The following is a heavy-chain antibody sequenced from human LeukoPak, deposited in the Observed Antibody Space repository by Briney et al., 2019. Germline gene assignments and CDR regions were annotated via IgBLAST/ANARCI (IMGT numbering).Heavy chain of an antibody. CDR2: IYYSGST. CDR1: GGSISSSSYY. CDR3: ARLFSGSYFDY. J-gene: IGHJ4*02. V-gene: IGHV4-39*01. Sequence: SETLPLTCTVSGGSISSSSYYWGWIRQPPGKGLEWIGSIYYSGSTYYNPSLKSRVTISVDTSKNQFSLKLSSVTAADTAVYYCARLFSGSYFDYWGQGTLVTVSS. D-gene: IGHD1-26*01.